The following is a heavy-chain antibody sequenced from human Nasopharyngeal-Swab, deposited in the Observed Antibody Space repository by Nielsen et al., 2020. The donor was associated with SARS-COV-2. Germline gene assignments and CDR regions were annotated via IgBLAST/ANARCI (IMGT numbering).Heavy chain of an antibody. V-gene: IGHV1-18*01. CDR3: ARKRGEQWLSQFDY. CDR1: GYTFINYG. CDR2: SSAYNSNT. J-gene: IGHJ4*02. Sequence: ASVKVSCKASGYTFINYGITWVRQAPGQGLEWMGWSSAYNSNTNYAQKFQGRVTMTTDTSTNTAYMELRSLRSDDTAVHYCARKRGEQWLSQFDYWGQGTLVTVSS. D-gene: IGHD6-19*01.